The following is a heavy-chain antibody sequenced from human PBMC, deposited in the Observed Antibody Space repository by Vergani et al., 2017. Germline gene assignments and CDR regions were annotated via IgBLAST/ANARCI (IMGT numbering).Heavy chain of an antibody. V-gene: IGHV4-31*03. D-gene: IGHD4-23*01. CDR1: GGSISSGGYY. CDR2: IYDSGST. J-gene: IGHJ4*02. CDR3: ARDSDTGVDY. Sequence: QVQLQESGPGLVKPSQTLSLTCTVSGGSISSGGYYWSWIRQHPGKGLEWIGYIYDSGSTYSNPSLKSRVTISVDTSKNLFSLTLSSVTAADTAVYYCARDSDTGVDYWGQGTLVTVSS.